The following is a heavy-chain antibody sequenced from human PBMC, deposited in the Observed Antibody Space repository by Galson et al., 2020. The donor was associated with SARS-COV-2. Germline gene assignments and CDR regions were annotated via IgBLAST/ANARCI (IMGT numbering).Heavy chain of an antibody. CDR3: ARHKTYYYDSSGYYEGNWFDP. D-gene: IGHD3-22*01. J-gene: IGHJ5*02. Sequence: SETLSLTCAVYGGSISSSSYYWGWIRQPPGKGLEWIGSIYYSGSTYYNPSLKSRVTISVDTSKNQFSLKLSSVTAADTAVYYCARHKTYYYDSSGYYEGNWFDPWGQGTLVTVSS. V-gene: IGHV4-39*01. CDR1: GGSISSSSYY. CDR2: IYYSGST.